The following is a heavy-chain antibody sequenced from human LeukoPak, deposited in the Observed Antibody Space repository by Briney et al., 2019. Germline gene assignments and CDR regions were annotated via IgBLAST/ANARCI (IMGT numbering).Heavy chain of an antibody. V-gene: IGHV4-30-2*01. CDR3: AREGGTWFDT. Sequence: PSETLSLTCSISGGSISGGGYSWSWIRQPPGKGLEWLGNIYESGKTDYNPSLESRLTMSIDISKNHFSLNLNSVTAADTAVYYCAREGGTWFDTWGQGTLVTVSS. CDR2: IYESGKT. CDR1: GGSISGGGYS. J-gene: IGHJ5*02. D-gene: IGHD2-15*01.